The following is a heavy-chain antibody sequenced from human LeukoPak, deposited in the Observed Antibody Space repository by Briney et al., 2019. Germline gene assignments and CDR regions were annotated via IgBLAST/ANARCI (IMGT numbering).Heavy chain of an antibody. V-gene: IGHV4-34*01. J-gene: IGHJ6*02. Sequence: SETLSLTCAVYGGSFSGYHWSWIRQPPGKGLEWIGEINHSGSTNYNPSLKSRVTISVDTSKNQFSLKLSSVTAADTAVYYCARGEVWVYSGGMDVWGQGTTVTVSS. D-gene: IGHD2-8*01. CDR3: ARGEVWVYSGGMDV. CDR2: INHSGST. CDR1: GGSFSGYH.